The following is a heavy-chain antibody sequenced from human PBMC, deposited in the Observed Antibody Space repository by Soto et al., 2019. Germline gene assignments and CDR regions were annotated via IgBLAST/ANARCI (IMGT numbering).Heavy chain of an antibody. CDR1: GYTFNSHA. D-gene: IGHD3-10*02. Sequence: ASVKVSCKASGYTFNSHAIHGVRQAPGQRPEWLGWINAGNGNTYYSEKFEGRVTFTRDTAATTVNMELTSLTSEDTAIYYCGRDQSGIGYYVDWFDPWGQGTLVTVSS. J-gene: IGHJ5*02. CDR2: INAGNGNT. V-gene: IGHV1-3*01. CDR3: GRDQSGIGYYVDWFDP.